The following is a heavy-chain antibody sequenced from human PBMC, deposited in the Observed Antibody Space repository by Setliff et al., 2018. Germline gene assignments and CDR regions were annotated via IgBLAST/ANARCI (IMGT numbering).Heavy chain of an antibody. D-gene: IGHD1-26*01. J-gene: IGHJ3*01. V-gene: IGHV4-30-4*08. CDR1: GDSISSGDYF. CDR3: AREVGTSTSSDAFDV. CDR2: IYHSGSA. Sequence: PSETLSLTCTVSGDSISSGDYFWSWIRQPPGKGLEWIAYIYHSGSAYYNPSIKSRVTMSVDTSKNQFSLHLTSVTAADTAVYYCAREVGTSTSSDAFDVWGQGMMVTVSS.